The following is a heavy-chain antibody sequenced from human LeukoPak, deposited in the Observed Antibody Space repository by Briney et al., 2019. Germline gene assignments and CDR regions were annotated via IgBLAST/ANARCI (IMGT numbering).Heavy chain of an antibody. Sequence: SQILSLTCTVSGGSISAGTYYWSWIRQPAGKGLEWIGRIYTSGSTNYNPSLKSRVTISVDTSKNQFSLKLSSVTAADTAVYYCASDFSYWGQGILVTVSS. CDR1: GGSISAGTYY. J-gene: IGHJ4*02. V-gene: IGHV4-61*02. CDR3: ASDFSY. CDR2: IYTSGST.